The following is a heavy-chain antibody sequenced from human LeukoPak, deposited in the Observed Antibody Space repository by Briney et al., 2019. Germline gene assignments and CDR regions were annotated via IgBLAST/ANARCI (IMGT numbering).Heavy chain of an antibody. Sequence: GGSLRLSCAASGFSFRTYFMMWVRQAPGKGLEWVSAISGSGGSTYYADSVKGRFTISRDNSKNTLYLQMNSLRAEDTAVYYCANQPMVRGGYWGQGTLVTVSS. V-gene: IGHV3-23*01. CDR1: GFSFRTYF. CDR2: ISGSGGST. D-gene: IGHD3-10*01. J-gene: IGHJ4*02. CDR3: ANQPMVRGGY.